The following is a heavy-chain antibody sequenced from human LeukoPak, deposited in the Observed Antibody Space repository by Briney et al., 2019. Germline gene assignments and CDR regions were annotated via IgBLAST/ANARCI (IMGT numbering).Heavy chain of an antibody. J-gene: IGHJ4*01. CDR1: GFTFSSYW. D-gene: IGHD5-18*01. Sequence: PGGSLRLSCAASGFTFSSYWMHWVRQAPGKGLVWVSRINSDGSSTSYADSVKGRFTISRDNAKNTLYLQMNSLRAEDTAVYYCAGATAKEGFFDCWGQAPLATVSA. CDR3: AGATAKEGFFDC. CDR2: INSDGSST. V-gene: IGHV3-74*01.